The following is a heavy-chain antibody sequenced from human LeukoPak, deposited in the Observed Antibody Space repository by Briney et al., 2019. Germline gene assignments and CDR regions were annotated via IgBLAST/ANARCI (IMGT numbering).Heavy chain of an antibody. CDR3: MRNYMGWFDP. D-gene: IGHD3-10*01. Sequence: GGSLRLSCVASGFSLSNFQMYWVRQAPGKGLEWVSIISLDGSTEFYADSVKGRFTISRDTASNTMHLEMNNLRIEDTAVYYCMRNYMGWFDPWGQGSLVTVSS. CDR2: ISLDGSTE. J-gene: IGHJ5*02. CDR1: GFSLSNFQ. V-gene: IGHV3-30-3*01.